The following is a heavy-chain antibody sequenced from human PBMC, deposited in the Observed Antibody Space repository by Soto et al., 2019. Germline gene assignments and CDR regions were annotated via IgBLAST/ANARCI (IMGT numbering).Heavy chain of an antibody. CDR1: GYTFTSYG. J-gene: IGHJ4*02. CDR3: ARYLREARTYYDILTGYYFEDY. V-gene: IGHV1-18*01. D-gene: IGHD3-9*01. Sequence: ASVKVSCKASGYTFTSYGISWVRQAPGQGLEWMGWISAYNGNTNYAQKLQGRVTMTTDTSTSTAYMELRSLRSDDTAVYYCARYLREARTYYDILTGYYFEDYWGQGTLVTVSS. CDR2: ISAYNGNT.